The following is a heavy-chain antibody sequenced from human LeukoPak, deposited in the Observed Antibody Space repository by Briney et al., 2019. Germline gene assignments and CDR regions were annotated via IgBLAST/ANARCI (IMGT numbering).Heavy chain of an antibody. V-gene: IGHV4-34*01. Sequence: ETLSLTCAVYGGSFSGYYWSWIRQPPGKGLEWIGEINHSGSTNYNPSLKSRVTISVDTSKNQFSLKLSSVTAADTAVYYCARRYYDFWSGYSIDYWGQGTLVTVSS. CDR2: INHSGST. J-gene: IGHJ4*02. CDR3: ARRYYDFWSGYSIDY. CDR1: GGSFSGYY. D-gene: IGHD3-3*01.